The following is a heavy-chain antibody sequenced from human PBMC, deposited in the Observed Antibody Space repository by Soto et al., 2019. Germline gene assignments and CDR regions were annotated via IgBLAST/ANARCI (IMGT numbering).Heavy chain of an antibody. D-gene: IGHD2-21*01. V-gene: IGHV3-30-3*01. CDR3: ARAGLRWSTQKKLY. CDR1: GFTFSSYA. J-gene: IGHJ4*02. Sequence: PGGSLRLSCAASGFTFSSYAMHWVRQAPGKGLEWVAVISYDGSNKYYADSVKGRFTISRDNSKNTLYLQMNSLRAEDTAVYYCARAGLRWSTQKKLYWGQGTLVTVSS. CDR2: ISYDGSNK.